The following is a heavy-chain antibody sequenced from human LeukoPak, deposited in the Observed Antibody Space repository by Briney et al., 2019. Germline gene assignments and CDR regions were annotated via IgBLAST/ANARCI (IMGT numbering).Heavy chain of an antibody. D-gene: IGHD3-22*01. CDR1: GDSVSRSDSY. Sequence: SETLSLTCSVSGDSVSRSDSYWDWIRQPPGKGLEWIGAIYYSGRTYYSPSLKSRVTMSVDPSDNQFSLNLRSVTAADTAVYYCARRRYYDGSGYLEWGQGTLLSVSS. V-gene: IGHV4-39*01. J-gene: IGHJ1*01. CDR2: IYYSGRT. CDR3: ARRRYYDGSGYLE.